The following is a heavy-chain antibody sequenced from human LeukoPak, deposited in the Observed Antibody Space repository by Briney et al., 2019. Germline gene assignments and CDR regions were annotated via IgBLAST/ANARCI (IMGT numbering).Heavy chain of an antibody. Sequence: ASVKVSCKASGYTFTSYGISWVRRAPGQGLEWMGWISAYNGNTNYAQKLQGRVTMTTDTSTSTAYMELRSLRSDDTAVYYCARVGLLLWFGEGDYYYMDVWGKGTTVTVSS. CDR3: ARVGLLLWFGEGDYYYMDV. V-gene: IGHV1-18*01. CDR1: GYTFTSYG. J-gene: IGHJ6*03. CDR2: ISAYNGNT. D-gene: IGHD3-10*01.